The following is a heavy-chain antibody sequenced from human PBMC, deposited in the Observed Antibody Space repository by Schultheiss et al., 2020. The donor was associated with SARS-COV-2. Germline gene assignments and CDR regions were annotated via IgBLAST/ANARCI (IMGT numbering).Heavy chain of an antibody. Sequence: GGSLRLSCAASGFTFSSYSMNWVRQASGKGLEWVGRIRSKANSYATAYAASVKGRFTISRDDSKNTAYLQMNSLKTEDTAVYYCTRHVTMIVVDSNDAFDIWGQGTMVTVSS. V-gene: IGHV3-73*01. CDR2: IRSKANSYAT. J-gene: IGHJ3*02. CDR3: TRHVTMIVVDSNDAFDI. CDR1: GFTFSSYS. D-gene: IGHD3-22*01.